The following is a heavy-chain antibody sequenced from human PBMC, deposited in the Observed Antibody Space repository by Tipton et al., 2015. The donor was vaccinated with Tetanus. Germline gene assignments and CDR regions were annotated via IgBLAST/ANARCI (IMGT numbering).Heavy chain of an antibody. Sequence: TLSLTCSVSGASISSGGYYWSWVRQHPEKGLEWIGYVYYSGSNSYYNPSLKSRATVSLDTSKNQFFLTLRSVTAADTAVCCCARDRGRGSYGCGGDFGYWGQGRLVAVSS. CDR1: GASISSGGYY. CDR3: ARDRGRGSYGCGGDFGY. D-gene: IGHD3-16*02. CDR2: VYYSGSNS. V-gene: IGHV4-31*03. J-gene: IGHJ4*02.